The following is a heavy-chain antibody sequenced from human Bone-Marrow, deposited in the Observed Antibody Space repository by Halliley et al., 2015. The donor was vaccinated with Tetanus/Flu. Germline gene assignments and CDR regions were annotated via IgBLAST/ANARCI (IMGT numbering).Heavy chain of an antibody. CDR1: GGSISRNNW. CDR3: AREFCGDTSCSTALDY. Sequence: TLSLTCAVFGGSISRNNWWFWVRQPPGKGLKWIGQIYHDENTNYNPSLKSRVTISVDKSKNQFSLNLDSVTAADTAVYYCAREFCGDTSCSTALDYWGPGTLVTVSS. V-gene: IGHV4-4*02. CDR2: IYHDENT. D-gene: IGHD2-2*02. J-gene: IGHJ4*02.